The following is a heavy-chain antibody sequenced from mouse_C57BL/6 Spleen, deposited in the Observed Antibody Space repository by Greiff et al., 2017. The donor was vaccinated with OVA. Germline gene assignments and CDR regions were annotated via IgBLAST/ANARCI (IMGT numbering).Heavy chain of an antibody. J-gene: IGHJ3*01. V-gene: IGHV1-72*01. D-gene: IGHD1-1*01. Sequence: VQLQQPGAELVKPGASVKLSCKASGYTFTSYWMHWVKQRPGRGLEWIGRIDPNSGGTKYNEKFKSKATLTVDKPSSTAYMQLSSLTSEDAAVYYCAPLYYYGSSTFAYWGQGTLVTVSA. CDR1: GYTFTSYW. CDR2: IDPNSGGT. CDR3: APLYYYGSSTFAY.